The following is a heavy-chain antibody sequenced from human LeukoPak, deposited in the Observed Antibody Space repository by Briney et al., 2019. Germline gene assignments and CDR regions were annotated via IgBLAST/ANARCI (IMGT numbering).Heavy chain of an antibody. D-gene: IGHD3-10*01. V-gene: IGHV1-2*02. CDR3: ARDRYGSGNVLVY. Sequence: ASVKVSRKASGYTFTGYYMHWVRQAPGQGLEWMGWINPNSGGTNYAQKFQGRVTMTRDTSISTAYMELSRLRSDDTAVYYCARDRYGSGNVLVYWGQGTLVTVSS. CDR2: INPNSGGT. CDR1: GYTFTGYY. J-gene: IGHJ4*02.